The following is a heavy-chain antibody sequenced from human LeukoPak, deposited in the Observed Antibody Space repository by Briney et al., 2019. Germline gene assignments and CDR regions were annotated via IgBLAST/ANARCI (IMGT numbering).Heavy chain of an antibody. CDR3: ARIVFYYYYMDV. V-gene: IGHV1-18*01. J-gene: IGHJ6*03. Sequence: ASVKVSCKASGYTFSSYGISWVRQAPGQGLEWMGWISAYNGNTNYAQKVQGRVTMTTDTSTSTAYMELRSLRSDDTAVYYCARIVFYYYYMDVWGKGTTVTVSS. D-gene: IGHD2-15*01. CDR1: GYTFSSYG. CDR2: ISAYNGNT.